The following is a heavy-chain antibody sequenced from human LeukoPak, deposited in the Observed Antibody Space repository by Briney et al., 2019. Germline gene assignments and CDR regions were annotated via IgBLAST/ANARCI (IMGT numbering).Heavy chain of an antibody. D-gene: IGHD4-17*01. J-gene: IGHJ4*02. CDR3: ARVGPGDDYGDYRFDY. CDR2: MNPNSGNT. CDR1: GYTFTSYD. Sequence: ASVKVSCKASGYTFTSYDINWVRQATGQGLEWMGWMNPNSGNTGYAQKFQGRVTMTRNTSISTAYMELSSLRSEDTAVYYCARVGPGDDYGDYRFDYWAREPWSPSPQ. V-gene: IGHV1-8*01.